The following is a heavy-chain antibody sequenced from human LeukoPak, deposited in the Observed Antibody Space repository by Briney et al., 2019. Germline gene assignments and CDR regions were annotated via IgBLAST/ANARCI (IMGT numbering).Heavy chain of an antibody. CDR3: ARRDCSGGSCYLNFDY. Sequence: SETLSLTCAVYGGSFSGYYWSWIRQPPGKGLEWIGEINHSRSTNYNPSLKSRVTISVDTSKNQFSLKLSSVTAADTAVYYCARRDCSGGSCYLNFDYWGQGTLVTVSS. CDR1: GGSFSGYY. CDR2: INHSRST. D-gene: IGHD2-15*01. V-gene: IGHV4-34*01. J-gene: IGHJ4*02.